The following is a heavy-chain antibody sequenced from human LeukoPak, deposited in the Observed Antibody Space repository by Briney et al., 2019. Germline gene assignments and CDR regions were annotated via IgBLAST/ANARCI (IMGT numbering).Heavy chain of an antibody. V-gene: IGHV4-59*01. J-gene: IGHJ4*02. CDR3: ARAELEYCSGGSCYVDCFDY. Sequence: SETLSLTCTVSGGSISSYYWSWIRQPPGKGLEWIGYIYYSGSTNYNPSLKSRVTISVDTSKNQFSLKLSSVTAADTAVYYCARAELEYCSGGSCYVDCFDYWGQGTLVTVSS. D-gene: IGHD2-15*01. CDR1: GGSISSYY. CDR2: IYYSGST.